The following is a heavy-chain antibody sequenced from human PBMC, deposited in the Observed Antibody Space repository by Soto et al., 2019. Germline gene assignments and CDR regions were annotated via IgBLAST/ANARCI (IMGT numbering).Heavy chain of an antibody. J-gene: IGHJ4*02. V-gene: IGHV3-30*18. Sequence: QVQLVESGGGVVQPGTSLRLSCSASGFTLSGVDMHWVRQAPGKGLEWVAVMSYDGRNQYYPDSVKGRFTVSRDSSKSTLYLQMNSLRTEDAAVYYCAKGGWYTSSSRSDCWGQGTLVTVSS. CDR2: MSYDGRNQ. CDR3: AKGGWYTSSSRSDC. CDR1: GFTLSGVD. D-gene: IGHD6-6*01.